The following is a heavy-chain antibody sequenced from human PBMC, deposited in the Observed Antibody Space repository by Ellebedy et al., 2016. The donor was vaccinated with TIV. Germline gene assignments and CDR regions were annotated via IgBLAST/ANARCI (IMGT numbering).Heavy chain of an antibody. D-gene: IGHD6-13*01. J-gene: IGHJ4*02. V-gene: IGHV1-46*02. CDR3: ARDSPSISGAATFDY. Sequence: ASVKVSCXTSGYRFNVYGISWVRQAPGRGLEWMGMINPSGGSTSYAQGFQGRVTLTGDTSTGTLYMELRSLTSDDTAVYYCARDSPSISGAATFDYWGQGTLVTVSS. CDR2: INPSGGST. CDR1: GYRFNVYG.